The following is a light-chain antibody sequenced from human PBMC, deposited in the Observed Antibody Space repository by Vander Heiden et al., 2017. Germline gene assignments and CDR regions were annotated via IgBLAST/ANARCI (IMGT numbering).Light chain of an antibody. CDR3: QAADESRNFWV. J-gene: IGLJ3*02. CDR2: RDT. CDR1: ALPNQY. Sequence: SYDLTQLPSVSVAPGPTAKITCPGDALPNQYAYWYQQRPGQAPVLVIYRDTERPSGVPDRFSGSTSGTTVTLTINGVQPEDEADYYCQAADESRNFWVFGGGTTLTVL. V-gene: IGLV3-25*02.